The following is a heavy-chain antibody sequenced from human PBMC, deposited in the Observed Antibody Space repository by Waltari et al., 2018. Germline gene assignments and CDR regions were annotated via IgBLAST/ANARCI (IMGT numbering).Heavy chain of an antibody. D-gene: IGHD1-26*01. CDR3: AREVSYSGSSVDY. CDR2: IKQDGSEK. V-gene: IGHV3-7*01. J-gene: IGHJ4*02. CDR1: GFTFRSYW. Sequence: EVQLVESGGGLVQPGGSLRLSCAASGFTFRSYWMSWVRQAPGKGLEWVANIKQDGSEKYYVDSVKGRFTISRDNAKNSLYLQMNSLRAEDTAVYYCAREVSYSGSSVDYWGQGTLVTVSS.